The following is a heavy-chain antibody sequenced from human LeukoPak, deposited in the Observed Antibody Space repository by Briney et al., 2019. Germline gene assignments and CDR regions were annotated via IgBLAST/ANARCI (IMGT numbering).Heavy chain of an antibody. CDR3: ARGYYDILTGYAHAFDI. CDR1: GYTFITYD. J-gene: IGHJ3*02. V-gene: IGHV1-8*01. CDR2: MNPNSGNT. D-gene: IGHD3-9*01. Sequence: ASVKVSCKASGYTFITYDVNWVRQATGQGLEWMGWMNPNSGNTGYAQKFQGRVTMTRNTSITTAYMELSSLRSEDAAVYYCARGYYDILTGYAHAFDIWGQGTMVTVSS.